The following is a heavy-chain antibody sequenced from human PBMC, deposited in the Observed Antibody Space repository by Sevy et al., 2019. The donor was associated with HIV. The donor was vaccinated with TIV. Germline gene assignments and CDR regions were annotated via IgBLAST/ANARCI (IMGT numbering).Heavy chain of an antibody. V-gene: IGHV3-9*01. D-gene: IGHD3-10*01. Sequence: GGSRRLSCAASGFTFHDHAMHWVRQAPGKGLEWVSGISWNRGSIGYADSVKGRFTISRDNAKNSLYVQMNSLRAEDTGVYYCASIVGFGELLSDYYYGMDVWGQGTTVTVSS. CDR3: ASIVGFGELLSDYYYGMDV. CDR1: GFTFHDHA. CDR2: ISWNRGSI. J-gene: IGHJ6*02.